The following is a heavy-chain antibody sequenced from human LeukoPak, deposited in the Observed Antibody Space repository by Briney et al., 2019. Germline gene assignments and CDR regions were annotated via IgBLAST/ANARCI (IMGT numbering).Heavy chain of an antibody. CDR1: GYTLTVLS. CDR3: ARSIPLVFDP. CDR2: INPNSGGT. J-gene: IGHJ5*02. D-gene: IGHD2-15*01. V-gene: IGHV1-2*06. Sequence: ASVKVSCKVSGYTLTVLSMHWVRQAPGQGLEWMGRINPNSGGTNYAQKFQGRVTMTRDTSISTAYMELSRLRSDDTAVYYCARSIPLVFDPWGQGTLVTVSS.